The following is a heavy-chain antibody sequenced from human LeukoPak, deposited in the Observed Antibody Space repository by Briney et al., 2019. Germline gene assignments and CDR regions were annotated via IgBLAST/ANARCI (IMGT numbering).Heavy chain of an antibody. V-gene: IGHV1-69*13. CDR2: IIPIFGTA. Sequence: GASVKVSCKASGGTFSSYAISWVRQAPGQGLEWMGGIIPIFGTANYAQKFQGRVTITADESTSTAYMELSSLRSEDTAVYYCARLRFLEFDAFDIWGQGTMVTVSS. CDR3: ARLRFLEFDAFDI. CDR1: GGTFSSYA. J-gene: IGHJ3*02. D-gene: IGHD3-3*01.